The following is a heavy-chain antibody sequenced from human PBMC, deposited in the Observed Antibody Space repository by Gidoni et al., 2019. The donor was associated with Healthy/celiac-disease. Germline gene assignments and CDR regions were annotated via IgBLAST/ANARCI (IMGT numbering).Heavy chain of an antibody. Sequence: QVQLQESGPGLVKPSGTLSLTCAVSGGSISSSNWWSWVRQPPGKGLEWIGEIYHSGSTNYNPSLKSQFTISVDNSKNQFSLKLTSVTAADPAVYYCARIGGVVDAFDIWGQGTMVTVSS. CDR1: GGSISSSNW. CDR3: ARIGGVVDAFDI. J-gene: IGHJ3*02. V-gene: IGHV4-4*02. CDR2: IYHSGST. D-gene: IGHD3-16*01.